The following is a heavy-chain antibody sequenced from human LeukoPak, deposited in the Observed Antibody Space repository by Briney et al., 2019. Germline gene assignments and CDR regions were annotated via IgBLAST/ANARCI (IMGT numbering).Heavy chain of an antibody. D-gene: IGHD4-17*01. Sequence: PGGSLRLSCAASGFTFSSYAMSWVRQAPGKGLEWVSAISGSGGSTYYADSVKGRFTISRDNSKNTLYLQMNSLRAGDTAVYYCATTVTTYPDAFDIWGQGTMVTVSS. V-gene: IGHV3-23*01. CDR3: ATTVTTYPDAFDI. CDR1: GFTFSSYA. CDR2: ISGSGGST. J-gene: IGHJ3*02.